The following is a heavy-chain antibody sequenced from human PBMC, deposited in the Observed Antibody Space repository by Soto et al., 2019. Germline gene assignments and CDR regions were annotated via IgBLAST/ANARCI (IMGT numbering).Heavy chain of an antibody. CDR1: GYTFTGHY. CDR2: IGPESGAT. J-gene: IGHJ4*02. Sequence: ASVKVSCKASGYTFTGHYIHWVRQAPEQGPEWMGEIGPESGATRYAQKFQSRVTMTRDMSITTVYMELNNLSPDDTAVYYCGRGRSGQIAVVYSGQGTPVTVAS. V-gene: IGHV1-2*02. D-gene: IGHD1-26*01. CDR3: GRGRSGQIAVVY.